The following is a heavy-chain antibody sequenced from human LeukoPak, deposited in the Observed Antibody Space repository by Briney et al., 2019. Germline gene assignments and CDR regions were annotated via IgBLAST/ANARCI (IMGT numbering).Heavy chain of an antibody. CDR3: AKDRGGYYDSSGYHRNDAFDI. CDR1: GFTFSSYG. Sequence: GGSLRLSCAASGFTFSSYGMHWVRQAPGKGLEWGAFIRYDGSNKYYADSVKGRFTISRDNSKNTLYLQMNSLRAEDTAVYYCAKDRGGYYDSSGYHRNDAFDIWGQGTMVTVSS. J-gene: IGHJ3*02. D-gene: IGHD3-22*01. CDR2: IRYDGSNK. V-gene: IGHV3-30*02.